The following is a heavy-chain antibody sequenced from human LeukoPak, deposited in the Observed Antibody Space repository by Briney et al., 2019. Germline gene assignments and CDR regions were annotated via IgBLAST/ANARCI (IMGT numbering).Heavy chain of an antibody. J-gene: IGHJ5*02. CDR3: ARATPYYDYDSSGYYTP. Sequence: ASVKVSCKASGYTFTSYGISWVRQAPGQGLEWMGWISAYNGNTNYAQKLQGRVTMTTDTSTSTAYMELRSLRSDDTAVYYCARATPYYDYDSSGYYTPWGQGTLVTVSS. CDR1: GYTFTSYG. D-gene: IGHD3-22*01. CDR2: ISAYNGNT. V-gene: IGHV1-18*01.